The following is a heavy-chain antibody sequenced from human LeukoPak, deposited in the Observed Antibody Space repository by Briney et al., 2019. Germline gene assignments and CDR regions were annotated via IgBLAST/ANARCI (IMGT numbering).Heavy chain of an antibody. CDR3: ARGDYYDSSGYLTNENYFDY. CDR2: IIPIFGTA. Sequence: SVKVSCKASGGTFSSYAISWVRQAPGQGLEWMGGIIPIFGTANYAQKFQGRVTITADESTSTAYMELSSLRSEDTAVYYCARGDYYDSSGYLTNENYFDYWGQGTLVTVSS. CDR1: GGTFSSYA. D-gene: IGHD3-22*01. J-gene: IGHJ4*02. V-gene: IGHV1-69*13.